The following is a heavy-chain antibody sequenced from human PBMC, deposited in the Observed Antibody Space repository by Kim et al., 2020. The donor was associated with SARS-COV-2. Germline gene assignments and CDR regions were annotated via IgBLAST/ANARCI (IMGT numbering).Heavy chain of an antibody. CDR3: ASLLPEAMSAHY. J-gene: IGHJ4*02. V-gene: IGHV4-59*01. CDR1: GGSISTYY. CDR2: IYYSGST. D-gene: IGHD2-15*01. Sequence: SETLSLTYTVSGGSISTYYWSWIRQPPGKGLEWIGYIYYSGSTNYNPSLKSRVTISVDTSKNQFSLRLSSVTAADTAVYYCASLLPEAMSAHYWGQGTLVTVSS.